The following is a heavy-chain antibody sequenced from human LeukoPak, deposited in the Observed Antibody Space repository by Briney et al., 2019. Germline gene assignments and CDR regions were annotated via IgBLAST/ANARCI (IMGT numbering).Heavy chain of an antibody. D-gene: IGHD4-17*01. J-gene: IGHJ4*02. CDR3: ARDLYGDYFFDY. V-gene: IGHV3-7*01. CDR2: IKEDGSER. Sequence: GGSLRLSCVASGFNFSSYYMSWVRQAPGKGPEWVANIKEDGSERYYVDSMKGRFTISRDNAKNALYLQMNSLRAEDTAVYYCARDLYGDYFFDYWGQGTLVTVSS. CDR1: GFNFSSYY.